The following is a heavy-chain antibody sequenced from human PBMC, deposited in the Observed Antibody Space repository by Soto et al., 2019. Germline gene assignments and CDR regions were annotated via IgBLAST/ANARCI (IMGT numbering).Heavy chain of an antibody. Sequence: EVQLVESGGGLVQPGGSLRLSCAASGFTFSSYAMHWVRQAPGKGLEYVSAINSNGGTTYYANSVKGRFTISRDNSKNPLYLHMASLMAEDMAVYYCARPLGYAFDIWAQVTMVTVSS. J-gene: IGHJ3*02. CDR2: INSNGGTT. D-gene: IGHD7-27*01. V-gene: IGHV3-64*01. CDR3: ARPLGYAFDI. CDR1: GFTFSSYA.